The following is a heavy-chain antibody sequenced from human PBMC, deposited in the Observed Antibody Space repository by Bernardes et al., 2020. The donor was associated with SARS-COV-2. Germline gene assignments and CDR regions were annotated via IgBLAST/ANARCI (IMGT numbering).Heavy chain of an antibody. J-gene: IGHJ6*02. V-gene: IGHV4-39*01. CDR3: ATVFCSTTRGYKPSDPYYYYYGLDV. D-gene: IGHD2-2*01. CDR2: IYYSGTT. Sequence: SETLSLTCTVSGGSLSIRPYYCGWIRQPPCKGLEWIGRIYYSGTTPYNPSLKSRITITLDTSKNQFSLKLTAVTAADSAVYYCATVFCSTTRGYKPSDPYYYYYGLDVWSQGSAVTVSS. CDR1: GGSLSIRPYY.